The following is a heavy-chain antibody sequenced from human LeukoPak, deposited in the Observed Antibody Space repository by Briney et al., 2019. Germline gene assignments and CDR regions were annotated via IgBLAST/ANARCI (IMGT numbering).Heavy chain of an antibody. CDR1: GFTFSSYA. V-gene: IGHV3-64*01. CDR3: ARASGYFGWQYIGNNWFDP. Sequence: GGSLRLSCAASGFTFSSYAMHWVRQAPGKGLEYVSAIRSNGGSTYYANSVKGRFTISRDNSKNTLYLQMGSLRAEDMAVYYCARASGYFGWQYIGNNWFDPWCQGTLVTVSP. CDR2: IRSNGGST. D-gene: IGHD3-9*01. J-gene: IGHJ5*02.